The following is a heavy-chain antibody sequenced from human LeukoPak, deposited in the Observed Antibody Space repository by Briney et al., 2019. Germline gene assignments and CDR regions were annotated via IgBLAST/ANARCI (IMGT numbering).Heavy chain of an antibody. CDR3: ARGLYYIDV. J-gene: IGHJ6*03. CDR2: ISGRTSVI. Sequence: GSLRLSCAASGFTFSTHTMAWVRQAPGKGLEWVSYISGRTSVIYYADSVKGRFTISRDNAKNSLYLQMNSLRTEDTAIYYRARGLYYIDVWGNGTAVTVS. CDR1: GFTFSTHT. V-gene: IGHV3-48*01.